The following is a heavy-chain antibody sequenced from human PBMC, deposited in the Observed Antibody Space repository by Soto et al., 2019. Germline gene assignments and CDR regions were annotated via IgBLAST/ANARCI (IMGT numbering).Heavy chain of an antibody. CDR3: AGTTSHQWYYMDV. V-gene: IGHV6-1*01. D-gene: IGHD1-7*01. CDR1: GDSVSSNSAA. Sequence: VQLQASGPGLVKPSQTLSLTCAISGDSVSSNSAAWNWIRLSPSRGLEWLARTYYRYRWYNDYAVFVRSRITVNPDTSKNQFSLQLTSVTAEDTAVYYCAGTTSHQWYYMDVWGKGTTVTVSS. CDR2: TYYRYRWYN. J-gene: IGHJ6*03.